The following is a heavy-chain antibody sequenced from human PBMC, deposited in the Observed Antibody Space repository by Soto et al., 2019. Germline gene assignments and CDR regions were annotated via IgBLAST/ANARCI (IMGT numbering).Heavy chain of an antibody. J-gene: IGHJ6*02. V-gene: IGHV5-51*01. D-gene: IGHD6-13*01. CDR1: GYSFTSYW. CDR2: IYPGDSDT. CDR3: ARTAAAGKYYYGVDV. Sequence: GASLKISCKGSGYSFTSYWIGWVRQMPGKGLEWMGIIYPGDSDTRYSPSFQGQVTISADKSISTAYLQWSSLKASDTAMYYCARTAAAGKYYYGVDVWGQGTTLTVSS.